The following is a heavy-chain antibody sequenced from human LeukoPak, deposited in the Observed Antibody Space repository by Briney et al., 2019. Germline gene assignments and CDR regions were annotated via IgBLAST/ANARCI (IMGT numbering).Heavy chain of an antibody. CDR2: IYYSGSN. J-gene: IGHJ4*02. Sequence: SETLSLTCTVSGGSISSYYWSWVRQPPGKGLEWIGYIYYSGSNNYNPSLKSRVTKSVDTSKNQFSLRLSSVTAGDTAVYYCARDSGRSDFDYWGQGTLVTVSS. CDR3: ARDSGRSDFDY. CDR1: GGSISSYY. D-gene: IGHD3-10*01. V-gene: IGHV4-59*01.